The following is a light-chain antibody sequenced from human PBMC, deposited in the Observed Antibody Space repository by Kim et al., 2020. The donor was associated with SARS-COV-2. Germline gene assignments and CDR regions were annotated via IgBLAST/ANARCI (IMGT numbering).Light chain of an antibody. V-gene: IGLV1-40*01. CDR3: QSYDSSLSGVL. Sequence: QRVTISCTGNSSNIGAGSDVHWYQQFPGPAPKLLIYSNNNRPSGVPDRFSGSKSGTSASLAITGLQAEDEADYYCQSYDSSLSGVLFGGGTKVTVL. J-gene: IGLJ2*01. CDR1: SSNIGAGSD. CDR2: SNN.